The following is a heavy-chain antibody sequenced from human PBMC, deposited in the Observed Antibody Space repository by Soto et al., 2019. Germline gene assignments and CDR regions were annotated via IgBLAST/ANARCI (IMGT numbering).Heavy chain of an antibody. V-gene: IGHV1-8*01. D-gene: IGHD2-2*01. CDR3: ARMRGAHCSSTSCQDYYYYYYMDV. Sequence: ASVKVSCKASGYTFTSYDINWVRQATGQGLEWMGWMNPNSGNTGYAQKFQGRVTMTRNSSISTAYMELSSLRSEDPAVYYCARMRGAHCSSTSCQDYYYYYYMDVWGKGTTVTVSS. CDR2: MNPNSGNT. J-gene: IGHJ6*03. CDR1: GYTFTSYD.